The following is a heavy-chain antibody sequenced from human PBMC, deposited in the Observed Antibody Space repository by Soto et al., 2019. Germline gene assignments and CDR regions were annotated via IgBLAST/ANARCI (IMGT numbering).Heavy chain of an antibody. V-gene: IGHV5-51*01. D-gene: IGHD6-13*01. CDR2: IYPGDSDT. CDR1: GYSFTSYW. CDR3: ARHHGSPGSYFGLDV. J-gene: IGHJ6*02. Sequence: GPSLKISCKGSGYSFTSYWINWVRQMPGKGLEWMGIIYPGDSDTRYSPSFQGQVTISADKSIDTAYLQWRSLKASDTAVYYCARHHGSPGSYFGLDVWGQGTTVTVSS.